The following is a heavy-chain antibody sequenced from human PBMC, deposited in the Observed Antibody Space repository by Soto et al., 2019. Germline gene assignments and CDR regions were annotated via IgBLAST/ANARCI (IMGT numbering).Heavy chain of an antibody. CDR2: IYWDNDK. V-gene: IGHV2-5*02. J-gene: IGHJ6*02. D-gene: IGHD2-21*02. CDR1: GFSLRTSGVG. CDR3: AQSRCGGDCFQAYASHYYYGVDV. Sequence: QITLKESGHTLVKPTQTLTLTCTFSGFSLRTSGVGVGWIRQPPGKALERLALIYWDNDKRYSPCLKSRHTITKENSENQVILTMTNMDPVDTGKYYCAQSRCGGDCFQAYASHYYYGVDVWGQGTTVTVSS.